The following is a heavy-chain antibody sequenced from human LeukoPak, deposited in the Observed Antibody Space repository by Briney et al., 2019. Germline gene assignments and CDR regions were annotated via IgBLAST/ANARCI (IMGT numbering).Heavy chain of an antibody. Sequence: NPSETLSLTCTVSGGSISSYYWSWIRQPPGKGLEWIGYVYYSGSTNYNPSLKSRVTISVDTSNNQFSLELSSVTSADTAVYYCARAGSGYYPFDDWGQGTLVTVSS. CDR1: GGSISSYY. D-gene: IGHD3-22*01. CDR2: VYYSGST. V-gene: IGHV4-59*01. CDR3: ARAGSGYYPFDD. J-gene: IGHJ4*02.